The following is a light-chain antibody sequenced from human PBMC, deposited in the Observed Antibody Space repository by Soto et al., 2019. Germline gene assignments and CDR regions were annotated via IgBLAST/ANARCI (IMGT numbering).Light chain of an antibody. J-gene: IGLJ1*01. CDR3: SSYVGTNSYV. CDR1: SSDVGGYNY. V-gene: IGLV2-8*01. CDR2: EVY. Sequence: QSALTQPPSASGSPGQSVTISCTGTSSDVGGYNYVSWYQQYPGKAPKLIIYEVYKRPSGVPDRFSGSESGNTAALTVSGLQAEDEAAYYCSSYVGTNSYVFGTGTKVTVL.